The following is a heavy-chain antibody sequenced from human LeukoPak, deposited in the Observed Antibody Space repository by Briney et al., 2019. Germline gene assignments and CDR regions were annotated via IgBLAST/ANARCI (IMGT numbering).Heavy chain of an antibody. V-gene: IGHV4-59*01. CDR1: GGSISSYY. J-gene: IGHJ6*02. CDR2: IYYSGST. CDR3: ARVRPPYYDILTRGYGMDV. Sequence: SETLSLTCTVSGGSISSYYWSWIRQPPGQGLELIGNIYYSGSTNYDPSLKSRVTISVDTSKNQFSLKLSSVTAADTAVYYCARVRPPYYDILTRGYGMDVWGQGTTVTVSS. D-gene: IGHD3-9*01.